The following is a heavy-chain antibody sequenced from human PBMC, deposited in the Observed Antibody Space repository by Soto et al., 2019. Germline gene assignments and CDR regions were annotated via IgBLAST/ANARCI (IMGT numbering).Heavy chain of an antibody. CDR3: ASYAVVTPRWFDP. J-gene: IGHJ5*02. Sequence: ASVKVSCKVSGYTLTELSMHWVRQAPGKGLEWIGGFDPEDGETIYAQKFQGRVTMTEDTSTDTAYMELSSLRSEDTAVYYCASYAVVTPRWFDPSGQATLVTVSS. V-gene: IGHV1-24*01. CDR2: FDPEDGET. D-gene: IGHD2-21*02. CDR1: GYTLTELS.